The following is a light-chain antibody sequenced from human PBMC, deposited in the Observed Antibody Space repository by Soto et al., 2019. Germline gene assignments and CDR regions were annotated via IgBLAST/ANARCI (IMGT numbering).Light chain of an antibody. CDR3: QQYSSYPLT. J-gene: IGKJ4*01. CDR1: ESINGW. CDR2: DAS. V-gene: IGKV1-5*01. Sequence: DIQMTQSPSTLSVSVGDRVTITCRASESINGWLAWYQQKPGKAPKILIYDASKLERGVPSRLSGSGSGAEFTLTISSLQPDDLATYYCQQYSSYPLTFGGGTKVEL.